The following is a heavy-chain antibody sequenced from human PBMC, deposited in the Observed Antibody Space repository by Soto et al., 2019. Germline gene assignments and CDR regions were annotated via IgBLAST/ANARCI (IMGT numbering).Heavy chain of an antibody. D-gene: IGHD5-12*01. CDR2: IYHSGTT. J-gene: IGHJ4*02. CDR3: ARQRGFYVDY. V-gene: IGHV4-4*02. CDR1: DGSIRGSNW. Sequence: QVQLQESGPGLVEPSGTLSLTCGVSDGSIRGSNWWSWVRQPPGKGLEWIGEIYHSGTTHYNPSLKSRVTISVDNSNNQFSLKLTSVTAADTAFYYCARQRGFYVDYWGQGTLVTVSS.